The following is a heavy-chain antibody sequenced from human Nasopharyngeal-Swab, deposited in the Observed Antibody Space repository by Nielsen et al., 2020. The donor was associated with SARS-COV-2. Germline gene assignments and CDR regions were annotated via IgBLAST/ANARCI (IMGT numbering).Heavy chain of an antibody. V-gene: IGHV3-53*01. CDR3: ARVFNRVSEIAAADPNIYYYYGMDV. D-gene: IGHD6-13*01. CDR2: IYSGGST. CDR1: GFTVSSNY. J-gene: IGHJ6*02. Sequence: GGSLRLSCAASGFTVSSNYMSWVRQAPGKGLEWVSVIYSGGSTYYADSVKGRFTISRDNAKNSLYLQMNSLRAEDTAVYYCARVFNRVSEIAAADPNIYYYYGMDVWGQGTTVTVSS.